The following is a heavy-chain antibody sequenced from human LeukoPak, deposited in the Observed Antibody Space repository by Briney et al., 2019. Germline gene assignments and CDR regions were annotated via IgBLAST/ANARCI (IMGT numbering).Heavy chain of an antibody. V-gene: IGHV4-59*08. CDR2: ISYSGST. Sequence: SETLSLTCTISGASISSYYWSWIREPPGKGLEWIGYISYSGSTNYNPSLKSRVTISADTSKNQVSLTLSSVTAADTAVYYCARHPELYFFDYWGQGTLVTVSS. CDR1: GASISSYY. D-gene: IGHD3-10*01. CDR3: ARHPELYFFDY. J-gene: IGHJ4*02.